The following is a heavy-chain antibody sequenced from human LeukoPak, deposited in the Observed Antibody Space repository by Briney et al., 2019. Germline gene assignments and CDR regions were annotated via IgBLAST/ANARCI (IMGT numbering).Heavy chain of an antibody. CDR1: GYGFTSYW. D-gene: IGHD2-21*02. CDR2: IDPSDSYT. Sequence: GESLRISCKGSGYGFTSYWISWVRQMPGKGLEWMGRIDPSDSYTNYSPSFQGHVTISADKSISTAYLQWSSLKASDTAMYYCASSEAYCGGDCPLRAFDIWGQGTMVTVSS. CDR3: ASSEAYCGGDCPLRAFDI. J-gene: IGHJ3*02. V-gene: IGHV5-10-1*01.